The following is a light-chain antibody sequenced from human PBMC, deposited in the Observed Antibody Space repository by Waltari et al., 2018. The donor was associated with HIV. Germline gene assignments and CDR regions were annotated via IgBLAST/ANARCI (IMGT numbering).Light chain of an antibody. CDR2: AAS. CDR3: QQYNNWPIT. J-gene: IGKJ5*01. V-gene: IGKV3-15*01. CDR1: QSVSSN. Sequence: EIVMTQSPVTLSVSPGERVTLSCRASQSVSSNLAWYLQKPGQAPRILIYAASTRATGIPARFSGSGSGTEFTLTISSLQSEDFAVYYCQQYNNWPITFGQGTRLEIK.